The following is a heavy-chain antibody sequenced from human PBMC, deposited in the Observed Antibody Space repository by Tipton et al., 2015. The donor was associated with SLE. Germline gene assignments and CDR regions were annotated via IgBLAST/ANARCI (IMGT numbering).Heavy chain of an antibody. CDR1: GGSISSHY. Sequence: TLSLTCTVSGGSISSHYWSWIRQPPGKGLGWIGYIYNSGSGNYNPSLPLRVTLSVEPSKNQFSLKLSSVSAADPAVYSCARSEDEDSRGEEAYALDIGGKGRRVKGSS. CDR3: ARSEDEDSRGEEAYALDI. J-gene: IGHJ3*02. V-gene: IGHV4-59*11. CDR2: IYNSGSG. D-gene: IGHD3-22*01.